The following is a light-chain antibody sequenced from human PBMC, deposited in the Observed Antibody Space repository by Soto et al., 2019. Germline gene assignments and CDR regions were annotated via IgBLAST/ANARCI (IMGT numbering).Light chain of an antibody. CDR3: VQDYNYPRT. CDR1: QTIGND. Sequence: IQMTQSPSSMSASVGDRVTITCRASQTIGNDLGWYQQKPGKAPRLLISTASTLESGVPARFSGSGSGTHFILTISSLQPEDFATYFCVQDYNYPRTFGQGTQVEI. J-gene: IGKJ1*01. V-gene: IGKV1-6*01. CDR2: TAS.